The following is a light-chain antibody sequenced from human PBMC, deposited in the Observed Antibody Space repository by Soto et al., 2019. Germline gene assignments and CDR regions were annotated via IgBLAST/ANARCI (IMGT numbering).Light chain of an antibody. Sequence: QSVLTQPPSASGTPGQRVTISCSGSSSNIGRNTVNWYQQLPGTAPKLLIYSGNQRPSGVPDRFSGSKSGTSASLAISGLQSDDEADYYCAARDASLNGVVFGGGTKVTVL. J-gene: IGLJ2*01. CDR1: SSNIGRNT. CDR2: SGN. CDR3: AARDASLNGVV. V-gene: IGLV1-44*01.